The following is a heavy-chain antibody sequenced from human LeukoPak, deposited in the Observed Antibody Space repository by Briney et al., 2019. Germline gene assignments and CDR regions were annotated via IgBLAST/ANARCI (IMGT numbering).Heavy chain of an antibody. J-gene: IGHJ4*02. CDR3: ARVILYYDSSGYSTFDY. Sequence: PSETLSLTCTVSGYSISSGYYWGWIRQPPGKGREWIGSIYYSGSTYYNPSLKSRVTISVDTSKNQFSLKLSSVTAADTAVYYCARVILYYDSSGYSTFDYWGQGTLVTVSS. CDR1: GYSISSGYY. V-gene: IGHV4-38-2*02. D-gene: IGHD3-22*01. CDR2: IYYSGST.